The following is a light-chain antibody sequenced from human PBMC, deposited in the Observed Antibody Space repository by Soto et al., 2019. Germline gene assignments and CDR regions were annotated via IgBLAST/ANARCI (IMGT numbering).Light chain of an antibody. V-gene: IGLV7-43*01. CDR1: TGAVTSTFY. CDR2: STS. Sequence: QAVVTQEPSLSVSPGGTVTLNCASSTGAVTSTFYPNWFQQKPGQAPRSLIYSTSNRHPWTPARFSGSLLGVRAALTLSSVQPEDEADYYCLLYYGGVRVFGGGTKVTVL. CDR3: LLYYGGVRV. J-gene: IGLJ2*01.